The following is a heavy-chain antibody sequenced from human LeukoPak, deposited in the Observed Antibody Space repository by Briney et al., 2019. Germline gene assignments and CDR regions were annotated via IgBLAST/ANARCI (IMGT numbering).Heavy chain of an antibody. CDR2: IYYSGST. D-gene: IGHD5-24*01. CDR1: GGSISSYY. Sequence: SETLSLTCTVSGGSISSYYWSWIRQPPGKRLEWIGYIYYSGSTNYNPSLKSRVTISVDTSKNQFSLKLSSVTAADTAVYYCARFDGYNANYFDYWGQGTLVTVSS. V-gene: IGHV4-59*01. J-gene: IGHJ4*02. CDR3: ARFDGYNANYFDY.